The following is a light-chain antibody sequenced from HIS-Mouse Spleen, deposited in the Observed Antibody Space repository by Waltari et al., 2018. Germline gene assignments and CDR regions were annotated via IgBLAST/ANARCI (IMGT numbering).Light chain of an antibody. CDR3: QTWGTGNWV. Sequence: QLVLTQSPSASASLGASVTLTCTLSSAHSSYAIAWPQQQPEKGPRYLMKLNSDGSHSKGDGIPDRFSGSSSGAERYLTISSLQSEDEADYYCQTWGTGNWVFGGGTKLTVL. CDR2: LNSDGSH. J-gene: IGLJ3*02. V-gene: IGLV4-69*01. CDR1: SAHSSYA.